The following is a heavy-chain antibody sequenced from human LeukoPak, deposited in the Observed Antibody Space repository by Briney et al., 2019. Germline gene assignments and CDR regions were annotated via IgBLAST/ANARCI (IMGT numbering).Heavy chain of an antibody. CDR1: GGSFSGYY. Sequence: SETLSLTCAVYGGSFSGYYWSWIRQPAGKGLEWIGRIYTSGYTDYNPSLKSRVTISVDTSKNQFSLKLSSVTAADTAVFYCARVSGWNPYYFDYWGQGTLVTVSS. D-gene: IGHD6-19*01. V-gene: IGHV4-59*10. CDR2: IYTSGYT. J-gene: IGHJ4*02. CDR3: ARVSGWNPYYFDY.